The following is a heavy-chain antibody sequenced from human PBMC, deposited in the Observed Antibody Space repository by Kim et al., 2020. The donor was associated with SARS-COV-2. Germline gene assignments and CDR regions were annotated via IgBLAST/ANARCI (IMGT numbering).Heavy chain of an antibody. D-gene: IGHD2-15*01. Sequence: GGSLRLSCAASGFTFSSYWMSWVRQAPGKGLEWVANIKQDGSEKYYVDSVKGRFTISRDNAKNSLYLQMNSLRAEDTAVYYCARVKRNKLRRPFDAFDIWGQGTMVTVSS. V-gene: IGHV3-7*01. CDR3: ARVKRNKLRRPFDAFDI. J-gene: IGHJ3*02. CDR1: GFTFSSYW. CDR2: IKQDGSEK.